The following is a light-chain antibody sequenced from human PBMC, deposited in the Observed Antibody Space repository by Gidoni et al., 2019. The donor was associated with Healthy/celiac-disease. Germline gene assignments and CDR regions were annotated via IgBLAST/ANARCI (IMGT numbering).Light chain of an antibody. J-gene: IGLJ2*01. CDR3: QAWDSSTAGV. CDR2: QDS. Sequence: SSELPQPPSVSVSPGQTASITCSGDKLGDKYACWYQQKPGQSPVLVIYQDSKRPSGIPERFSGSNSGNTATLTISGTQAMDEADYYCQAWDSSTAGVFGGGTKLTVL. CDR1: KLGDKY. V-gene: IGLV3-1*01.